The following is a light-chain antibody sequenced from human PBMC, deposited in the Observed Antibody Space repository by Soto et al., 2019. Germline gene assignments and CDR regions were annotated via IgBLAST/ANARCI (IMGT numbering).Light chain of an antibody. J-gene: IGLJ3*02. V-gene: IGLV1-51*01. Sequence: QAVVTQPPSVSAAPGQKVTISCSGSSSNIGNNYVSWYQQLPGTAPKLLIYDNNERPSGIPDRFSGSKSGTSATLGITGLQTGDEADYYCGTWDSSLSANWVFGGGTKLTVL. CDR1: SSNIGNNY. CDR3: GTWDSSLSANWV. CDR2: DNN.